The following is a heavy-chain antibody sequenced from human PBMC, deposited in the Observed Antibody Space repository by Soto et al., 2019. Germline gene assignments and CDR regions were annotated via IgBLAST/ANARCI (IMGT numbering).Heavy chain of an antibody. J-gene: IGHJ4*01. CDR3: ARDHGVTSELFNY. Sequence: ASVKVSCKTSGYTFTGYYIHWVRQAPGQGLEWMGWINPNSGGTDYAQKFQGRVTMTRDTSISTVYMELNGLRSDDTAVYYCARDHGVTSELFNYWGHGSLVTVSS. V-gene: IGHV1-2*02. D-gene: IGHD3-10*01. CDR2: INPNSGGT. CDR1: GYTFTGYY.